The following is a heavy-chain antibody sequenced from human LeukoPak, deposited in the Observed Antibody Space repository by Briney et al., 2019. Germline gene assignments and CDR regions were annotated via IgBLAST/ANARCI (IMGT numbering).Heavy chain of an antibody. Sequence: GGSLRLSCAASGFTFSSYGMHWVRQAPGKGLEWVAVIWYDGSNKYYADSVKGRFTISRDNSKNTLYLQMNSLRAEDTAVYYCNTDSLVMNYWGQGTLVTVSS. D-gene: IGHD2-21*01. CDR1: GFTFSSYG. CDR2: IWYDGSNK. V-gene: IGHV3-33*01. J-gene: IGHJ4*02. CDR3: NTDSLVMNY.